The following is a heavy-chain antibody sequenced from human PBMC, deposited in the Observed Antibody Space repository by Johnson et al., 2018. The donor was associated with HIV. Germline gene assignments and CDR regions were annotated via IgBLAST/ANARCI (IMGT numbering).Heavy chain of an antibody. V-gene: IGHV3-13*01. CDR2: INTAGDT. CDR1: GFTFSNYD. Sequence: VQLVESGGGLVQPGGSLRLSCAASGFTFSNYDFHWVRQATGKGLEWVSAINTAGDTFYPGSVKGRFTISRDNAKNSLYLQMNSLRAEDTAVYYCARGPSQLYWPDVAFDIWGQGTTVTVSS. J-gene: IGHJ3*02. D-gene: IGHD2-8*02. CDR3: ARGPSQLYWPDVAFDI.